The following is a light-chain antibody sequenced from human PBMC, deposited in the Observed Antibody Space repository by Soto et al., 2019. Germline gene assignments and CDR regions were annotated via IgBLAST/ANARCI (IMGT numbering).Light chain of an antibody. J-gene: IGKJ2*01. CDR1: QSISSR. V-gene: IGKV1-5*01. CDR3: QQYDTYVRYT. CDR2: DAL. Sequence: DIQMTQSPSTLSASVGDRVTITCRASQSISSRLAWYQKKPGKAPKLLIYDALNLESGVPSRFSGSGSGTAFTLSIGSLQPDDFATYYCQQYDTYVRYTFGQGTKLEIK.